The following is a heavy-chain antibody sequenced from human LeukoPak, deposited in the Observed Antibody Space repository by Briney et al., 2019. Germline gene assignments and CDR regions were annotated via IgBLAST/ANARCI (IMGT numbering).Heavy chain of an antibody. CDR1: GFTFSNYA. Sequence: GGSLRLSCAASGFTFSNYAMSWVRQAPGKGLEWVSAIVGSGGNTNYADSVKGRFTISRDNSKNTLYLQMNSLRVEDTAVYYCAKIRPPSAWNFDYWGKGTLSPCPQ. CDR2: IVGSGGNT. V-gene: IGHV3-23*01. CDR3: AKIRPPSAWNFDY. D-gene: IGHD1-1*01. J-gene: IGHJ4*02.